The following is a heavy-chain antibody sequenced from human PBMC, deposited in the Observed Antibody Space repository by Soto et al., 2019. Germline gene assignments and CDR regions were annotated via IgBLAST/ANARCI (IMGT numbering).Heavy chain of an antibody. D-gene: IGHD3-22*01. V-gene: IGHV4-34*01. CDR1: GGSFSGYY. J-gene: IGHJ4*02. CDR2: INHSGST. CDR3: ARGPPYYYDSSGYLDY. Sequence: SETLSLTCAVYGGSFSGYYLSWIRQPPGKGLEWIGEINHSGSTNYNPSLKSRVTISVDTSKNQFSLKLSSVTAADTAVYYCARGPPYYYDSSGYLDYWGQGTLVTVSS.